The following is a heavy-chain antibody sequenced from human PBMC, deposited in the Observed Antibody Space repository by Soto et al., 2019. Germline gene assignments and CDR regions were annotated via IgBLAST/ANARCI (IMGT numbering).Heavy chain of an antibody. D-gene: IGHD3-3*01. J-gene: IGHJ3*02. CDR2: IYYSGST. CDR3: ARFISEFGVSYDFWSGYHGLDAFDI. CDR1: GGSSSSYY. Sequence: SETLSLTCTVSGGSSSSYYWSWIRQPPGKGLEWIGYIYYSGSTNYNPSLKSRVTISVDTSKNQFSLKLSSVTAADTAVYYCARFISEFGVSYDFWSGYHGLDAFDIWGQGTMVTVSS. V-gene: IGHV4-59*01.